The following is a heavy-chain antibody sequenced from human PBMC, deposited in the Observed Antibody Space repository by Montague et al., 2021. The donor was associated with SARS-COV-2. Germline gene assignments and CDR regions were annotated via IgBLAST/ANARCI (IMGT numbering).Heavy chain of an antibody. J-gene: IGHJ5*02. CDR2: VNYGGST. CDR1: SGSISSHY. CDR3: ARAVTTGIDWFDP. D-gene: IGHD4-17*01. Sequence: SETLSLTCTVSSGSISSHYWSWIRQPPGKGLEWIRYVNYGGSTNYNPSLKSRVSISLDTSKNQFSLRLNSVTAADTAVYYCARAVTTGIDWFDPWGQGTLVIVSS. V-gene: IGHV4-59*11.